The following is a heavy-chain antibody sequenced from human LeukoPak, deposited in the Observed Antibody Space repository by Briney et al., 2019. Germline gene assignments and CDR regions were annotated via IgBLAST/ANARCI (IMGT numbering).Heavy chain of an antibody. Sequence: SVKVSCKASGGTFSSYAISWVRQAPGQGLEWMGGIIPIFGTANYAQKFQGRVTITTDESTSTSYMELSSLRSEDTAVYYCARDSNIAAAGYMDVWGKGTTVTVSS. CDR1: GGTFSSYA. V-gene: IGHV1-69*05. D-gene: IGHD6-13*01. J-gene: IGHJ6*03. CDR3: ARDSNIAAAGYMDV. CDR2: IIPIFGTA.